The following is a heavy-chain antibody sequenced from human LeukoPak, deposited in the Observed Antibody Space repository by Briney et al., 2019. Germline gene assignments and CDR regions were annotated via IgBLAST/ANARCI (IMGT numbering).Heavy chain of an antibody. CDR2: IYHSGST. CDR1: GGSISSGGYY. V-gene: IGHV4-30-2*01. J-gene: IGHJ2*01. Sequence: PSQTLSLTCTVSGGSISSGGYYWSWSRQPPGKGREWVGYIYHSGSTYYNPSLKSRVTISVDRSKNQFSLKLSSVTAADTAVYYCAREVDAPPFWYFDLWGRGTLVTVSS. CDR3: AREVDAPPFWYFDL. D-gene: IGHD1-26*01.